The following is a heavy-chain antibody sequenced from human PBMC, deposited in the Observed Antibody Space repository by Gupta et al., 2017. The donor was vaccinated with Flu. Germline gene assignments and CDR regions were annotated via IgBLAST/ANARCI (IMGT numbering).Heavy chain of an antibody. D-gene: IGHD2-2*01. V-gene: IGHV1-2*06. CDR2: INPKSGDT. Sequence: MHWVRKAPGQGRGWMGRINPKSGDTNFAQKFQGRVTMTRDTSISTAYMELSRRRSDDTAVYYCAGGLGYCSSTSCYDIWGQGTMVAVSS. J-gene: IGHJ3*02. CDR3: AGGLGYCSSTSCYDI.